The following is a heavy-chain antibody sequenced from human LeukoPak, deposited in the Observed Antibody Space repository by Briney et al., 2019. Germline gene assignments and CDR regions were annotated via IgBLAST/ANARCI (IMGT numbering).Heavy chain of an antibody. CDR1: GGTFSSYA. V-gene: IGHV1-69*13. D-gene: IGHD1-26*01. CDR2: IIPIFGTA. Sequence: SVKVSCKASGGTFSSYAISWVRQAPGQGLEWMGGIIPIFGTANYAQKFQGRVTITADESTSTAYMELSSLRSEDMAVYYCARERIVGATDAFDIWGQGTMVTVSS. CDR3: ARERIVGATDAFDI. J-gene: IGHJ3*02.